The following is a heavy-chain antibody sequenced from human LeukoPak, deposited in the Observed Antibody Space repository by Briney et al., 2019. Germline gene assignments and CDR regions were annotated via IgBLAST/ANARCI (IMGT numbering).Heavy chain of an antibody. CDR3: ARLFGSVTTFDY. V-gene: IGHV3-7*01. CDR1: GFIFSTYS. Sequence: GGSLRLSCATSGFIFSTYSMSWVRQAPGKGLEWVASVKPDGSAEYYMDSAKGRFTMSRGNAENSLYLQMHSLRAEDTAVYYCARLFGSVTTFDYWGQGTLVAVSS. CDR2: VKPDGSAE. D-gene: IGHD3-3*01. J-gene: IGHJ4*02.